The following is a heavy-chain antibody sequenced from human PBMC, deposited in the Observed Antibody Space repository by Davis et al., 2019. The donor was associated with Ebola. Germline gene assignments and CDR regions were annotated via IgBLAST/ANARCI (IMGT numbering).Heavy chain of an antibody. Sequence: MPGGSLRLSCTVASGSVNSNVYSWNWIRQSPEKGLEWIGFIYNRGTTNYNPSLNSRVTISKDTSRNQFSLELRSVTAADTAVYYCAALFSGSYLAYVDVWGKGTTVTVSS. CDR3: AALFSGSYLAYVDV. J-gene: IGHJ6*03. CDR2: IYNRGTT. D-gene: IGHD1-26*01. V-gene: IGHV4-61*08. CDR1: SGSVNSNVYS.